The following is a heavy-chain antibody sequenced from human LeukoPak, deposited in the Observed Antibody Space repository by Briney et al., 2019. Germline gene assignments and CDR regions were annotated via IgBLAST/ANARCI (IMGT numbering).Heavy chain of an antibody. J-gene: IGHJ2*01. Sequence: GGTLRLSCTASGFTFSGYEMTWVRQAPGKGLEWMSYISVNGGAMHYADSVRGRFTTSRDDAKNSLYLHMNSLRVEDTAIYYCARKTDRLGAVGRDRYFDLWGRGTLITVSS. CDR1: GFTFSGYE. D-gene: IGHD6-13*01. CDR3: ARKTDRLGAVGRDRYFDL. CDR2: ISVNGGAM. V-gene: IGHV3-48*03.